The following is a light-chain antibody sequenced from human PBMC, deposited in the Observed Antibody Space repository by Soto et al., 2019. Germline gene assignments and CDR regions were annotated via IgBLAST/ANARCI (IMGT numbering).Light chain of an antibody. CDR2: DAS. CDR1: QGIRSL. CDR3: LQGSSWPLT. J-gene: IGKJ2*01. Sequence: EIVLTQSPASLSLSPGERATLSCRASQGIRSLLAWYQQKPGQAPRLLIYDASTRATDIPARFSGSGSGTDFTLTISSLEPADYAIYYCLQGSSWPLTFGQGTTLEIK. V-gene: IGKV3-11*01.